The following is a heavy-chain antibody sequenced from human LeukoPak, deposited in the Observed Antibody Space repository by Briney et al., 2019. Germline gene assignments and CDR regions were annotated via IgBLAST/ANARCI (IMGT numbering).Heavy chain of an antibody. V-gene: IGHV3-48*01. J-gene: IGHJ4*02. CDR3: ARANDYGDYVYQF. CDR1: GFTFSSYS. D-gene: IGHD4-17*01. CDR2: ISSSSSTI. Sequence: GGSLRLSCAASGFTFSSYSMNWVRQAPGKGLEWVSYISSSSSTIYYADSVKGRFTISRDNAENSLYLQMNSLRAEDTAVYYCARANDYGDYVYQFWGQGTLVTVSS.